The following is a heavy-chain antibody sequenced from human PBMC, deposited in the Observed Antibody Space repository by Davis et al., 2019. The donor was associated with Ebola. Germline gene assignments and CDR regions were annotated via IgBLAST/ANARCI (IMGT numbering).Heavy chain of an antibody. CDR2: IYYSGST. Sequence: MPSETLSLTCTVSGGSISSSSYYWGWIRQPPGKGLEWIGSIYYSGSTNYNPSLKSRVTISVDKSKNQFSLKLSSVTAADTAVYYCARSKYSGYDRALDYWGQGTLVTVSS. V-gene: IGHV4-39*07. D-gene: IGHD5-12*01. J-gene: IGHJ4*02. CDR1: GGSISSSSYY. CDR3: ARSKYSGYDRALDY.